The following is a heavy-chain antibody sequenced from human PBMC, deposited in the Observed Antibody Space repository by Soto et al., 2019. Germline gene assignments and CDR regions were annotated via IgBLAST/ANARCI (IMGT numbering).Heavy chain of an antibody. V-gene: IGHV1-8*01. CDR2: MNPNSGNT. CDR3: ARDGQWLVPFDY. J-gene: IGHJ4*02. Sequence: GASVKVSCKASGYTFTSYDINWVRQATGQGLEWMGWMNPNSGNTGYAQKFQVRVTMTRNTSISTAYMELRSLRSDDTAVYYCARDGQWLVPFDYWGQGTLVTVSS. D-gene: IGHD6-19*01. CDR1: GYTFTSYD.